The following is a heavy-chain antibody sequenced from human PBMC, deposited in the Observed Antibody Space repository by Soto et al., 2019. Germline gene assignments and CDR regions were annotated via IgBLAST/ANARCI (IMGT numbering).Heavy chain of an antibody. Sequence: ESGGGVVQPGRSLRLSCAASGFIFNEYGMPWARQPPGKGLEWVAVIWYDGSNKYYADSVKGRFTFSRDNSKNTMSLQMNSLRVEDTAVYYCARWGCSGSNCNLNQRSFDLWGQGTLVTVSS. V-gene: IGHV3-33*03. D-gene: IGHD2-15*01. CDR3: ARWGCSGSNCNLNQRSFDL. J-gene: IGHJ4*02. CDR2: IWYDGSNK. CDR1: GFIFNEYG.